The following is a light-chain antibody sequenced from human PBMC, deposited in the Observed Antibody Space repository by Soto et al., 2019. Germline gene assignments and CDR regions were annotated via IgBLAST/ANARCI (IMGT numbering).Light chain of an antibody. CDR2: EVR. CDR3: ISYISSSTIV. V-gene: IGLV2-14*01. CDR1: SRDVGAYNY. J-gene: IGLJ1*01. Sequence: QSALTQPASVSGPPGQSITISCTGTSRDVGAYNYVSWYQQHPAKAPKLMIYEVRNRPSGVSNRFSGSKSGNTASLTISGLQAEDEADYYCISYISSSTIVFAPGTNVTV.